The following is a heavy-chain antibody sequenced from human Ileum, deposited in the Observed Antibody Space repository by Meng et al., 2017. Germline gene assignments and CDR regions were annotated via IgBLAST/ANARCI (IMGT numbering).Heavy chain of an antibody. CDR2: IYHSGTT. CDR3: ARRAHYGDPPR. V-gene: IGHV4-39*01. Sequence: QLQLQESGPGLVKPSETLSLTCSVSGASISSNSYYWAWIRQPPGKGLEWIGRIYHSGTTYYNPALKSRVTISVDTSTNQFSLKLISVTAADTAVYYCARRAHYGDPPRWGQGTLVTVSS. CDR1: GASISSNSYY. J-gene: IGHJ4*02. D-gene: IGHD4-17*01.